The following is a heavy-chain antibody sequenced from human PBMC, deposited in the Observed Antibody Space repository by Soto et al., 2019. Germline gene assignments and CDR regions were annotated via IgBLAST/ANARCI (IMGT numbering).Heavy chain of an antibody. Sequence: QVQLQESGPGLVKPSQTLSLTCTVSGGSISSGGYYWSWIRQHPGKGLEWIGYIYYSGSTYYNPSLKSRVTISVDTSKNQFSLKLSSVTAADTAVYYCAREARYCFSTSCYAADYYYGMDVWGQGTTVTVSS. D-gene: IGHD2-2*01. CDR2: IYYSGST. CDR3: AREARYCFSTSCYAADYYYGMDV. CDR1: GGSISSGGYY. V-gene: IGHV4-31*03. J-gene: IGHJ6*02.